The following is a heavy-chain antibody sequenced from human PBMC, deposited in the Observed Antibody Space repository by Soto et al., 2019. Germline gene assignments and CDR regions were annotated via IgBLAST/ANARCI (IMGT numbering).Heavy chain of an antibody. J-gene: IGHJ6*02. CDR2: ISYDGSNK. CDR3: AKDYCSSTSCYSPTNYYYYGMDV. D-gene: IGHD2-2*01. V-gene: IGHV3-30*18. Sequence: GGSLRLSCAASGFTFSSYGMHWVRQAPGKGLEWVAVISYDGSNKYYADSVKGRFTISRDNSKNTLDLQMNSLRAEDTAVYYCAKDYCSSTSCYSPTNYYYYGMDVWGQGTTVTVSS. CDR1: GFTFSSYG.